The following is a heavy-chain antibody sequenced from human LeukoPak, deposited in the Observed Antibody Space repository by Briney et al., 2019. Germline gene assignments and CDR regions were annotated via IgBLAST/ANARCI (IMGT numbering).Heavy chain of an antibody. CDR2: IYPGDPDT. V-gene: IGHV5-51*01. CDR1: GYRFTNYW. CDR3: ARLQYYYDSSGYYFDY. J-gene: IGHJ4*02. D-gene: IGHD3-22*01. Sequence: GESLKISCKGSGYRFTNYWIGWVRQMPGKGLEWMGIIYPGDPDTRYSPSFQGQVTISADKSISTAYLQWSSLKASDTAMYYCARLQYYYDSSGYYFDYWGQGTLVTVSS.